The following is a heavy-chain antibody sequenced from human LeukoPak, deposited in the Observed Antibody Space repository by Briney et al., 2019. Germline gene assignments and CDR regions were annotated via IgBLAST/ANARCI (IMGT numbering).Heavy chain of an antibody. CDR2: IYYSGIT. CDR3: AASPGAVADTFDY. CDR1: GGSISSYY. Sequence: PSETLSLTCTVSGGSISSYYWSWIRQPPGKGLGWIGDIYYSGITNYNPSLKSRVTISVDTSKNHFSLKLSSVTAADTAVYYCAASPGAVADTFDYWCQRTLVTVSS. J-gene: IGHJ4*02. D-gene: IGHD6-19*01. V-gene: IGHV4-59*08.